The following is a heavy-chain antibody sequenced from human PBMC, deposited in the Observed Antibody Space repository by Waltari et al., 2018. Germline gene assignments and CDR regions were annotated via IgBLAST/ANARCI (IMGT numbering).Heavy chain of an antibody. CDR3: ARGGVPDAYGDGSDYRNWFDP. D-gene: IGHD4-17*01. CDR2: RNHPVVP. CDR1: GGSFSGYP. J-gene: IGHJ5*02. Sequence: QVQLKEWGAGTLKPSETRSLTCAVYGGSFSGYPWHWIRQSPGKGLEWLVERNHPVVPNYKPSLKARITRLIYTSKNQFSLRLSSVTAADAAVYYCARGGVPDAYGDGSDYRNWFDPWGQGTLVTVSS. V-gene: IGHV4-34*01.